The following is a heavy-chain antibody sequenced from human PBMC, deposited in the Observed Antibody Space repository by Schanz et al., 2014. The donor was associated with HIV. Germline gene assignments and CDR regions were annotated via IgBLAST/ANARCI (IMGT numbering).Heavy chain of an antibody. CDR3: TTQLHSTSEPEGSSPSLDY. CDR2: ISWNNLNL. D-gene: IGHD6-6*01. J-gene: IGHJ4*02. CDR1: GFTFDEYP. Sequence: EVKLVESGGGLVQPGGSLRLSCAASGFTFDEYPMHWVRQAPGKGLEWVSGISWNNLNLAYADSVKGRFTISRDNAKNSLYLQMKSLRAEDTALYYCTTQLHSTSEPEGSSPSLDYWGQGTLVTVSS. V-gene: IGHV3-9*01.